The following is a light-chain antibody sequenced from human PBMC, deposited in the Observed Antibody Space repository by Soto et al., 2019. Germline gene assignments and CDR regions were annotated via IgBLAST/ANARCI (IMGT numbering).Light chain of an antibody. CDR1: QSISSY. V-gene: IGKV1-39*01. CDR3: QQSYSTPT. CDR2: AAS. Sequence: DIQMTQSPSSLSASVGDRVTITCRASQSISSYLNWYQQKPGKAPKLLIYAASSLQSGVPSRFSGSGSGTDFTLPISSRQPEYFATYYCQQSYSTPTFGQGTKVEIK. J-gene: IGKJ1*01.